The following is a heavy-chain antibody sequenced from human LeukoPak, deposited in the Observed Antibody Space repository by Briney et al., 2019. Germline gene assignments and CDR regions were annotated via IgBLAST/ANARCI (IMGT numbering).Heavy chain of an antibody. V-gene: IGHV3-23*01. J-gene: IGHJ6*02. D-gene: IGHD3-3*01. CDR3: AKCHGDFWYYYYGMDV. CDR1: GFTFNNYG. Sequence: GGSLRLSCVASGFTFNNYGMTWVRKAPGKGLEWVSAISGSGGSTYYADSVKGRFTISRDNSKNTLYLQMNSLRVEDTAVYYCAKCHGDFWYYYYGMDVWGQGTTVTVSS. CDR2: ISGSGGST.